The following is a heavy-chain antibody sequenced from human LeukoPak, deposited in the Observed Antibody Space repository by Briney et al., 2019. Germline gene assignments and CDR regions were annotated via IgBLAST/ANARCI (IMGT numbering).Heavy chain of an antibody. Sequence: SETLSLTCAVYGGSFSGYYWNWIRQPPGKGLEWIGEINHSGSTNYNPSLKSRVTISVDTSKNQFSLKLSSVTAADTAVYYCARVPDMAFDYWGQGTLVTVSS. J-gene: IGHJ4*02. CDR1: GGSFSGYY. V-gene: IGHV4-34*01. CDR3: ARVPDMAFDY. CDR2: INHSGST. D-gene: IGHD2-15*01.